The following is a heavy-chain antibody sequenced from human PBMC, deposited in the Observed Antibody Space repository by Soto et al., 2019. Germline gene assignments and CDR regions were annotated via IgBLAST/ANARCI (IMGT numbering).Heavy chain of an antibody. V-gene: IGHV3-30-3*01. Sequence: QVQLVESGGGVVQPGRSLRLSCAASGFIFSNYVMHWVRQAPGKGLEWVALISYDGSNKYYADSVKGRFTISRDNSKNTLYLQMNSLRAEDTAVYYCARGTTDSFGWVDPWGQGTLVTVSS. CDR1: GFIFSNYV. CDR3: ARGTTDSFGWVDP. J-gene: IGHJ5*02. D-gene: IGHD3-22*01. CDR2: ISYDGSNK.